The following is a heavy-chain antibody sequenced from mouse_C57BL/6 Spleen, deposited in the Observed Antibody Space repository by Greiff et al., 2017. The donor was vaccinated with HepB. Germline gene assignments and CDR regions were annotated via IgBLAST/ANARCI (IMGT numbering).Heavy chain of an antibody. CDR3: ASPNWDYWYFDV. J-gene: IGHJ1*03. V-gene: IGHV5-17*01. CDR1: GFTFSDYG. D-gene: IGHD4-1*01. Sequence: DVMLVESGGGLVKPGGSLKLSCAASGFTFSDYGMHWVRQAPEKGLEWVAYISSGSSTIYYADTVKGRFTISRDNAKNTLFLQMTSLRSEDTAMYYCASPNWDYWYFDVWGTGTTVTVSS. CDR2: ISSGSSTI.